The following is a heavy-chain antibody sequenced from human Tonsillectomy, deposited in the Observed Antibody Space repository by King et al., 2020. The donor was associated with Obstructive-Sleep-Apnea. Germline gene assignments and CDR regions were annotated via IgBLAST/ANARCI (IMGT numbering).Heavy chain of an antibody. CDR3: ASSKRFGESLPFDY. CDR2: IYYSGST. V-gene: IGHV4-31*03. CDR1: GGSIISGGYY. J-gene: IGHJ4*02. Sequence: QLQESGPGLVKPSQTLSLTCTVSGGSIISGGYYWIWIRQPPGKGLEWIGYIYYSGSTYYNPSLKSRVTISVDTSKNQFSLKLSSVTAADTAVYYCASSKRFGESLPFDYWGQGTLVTVSS. D-gene: IGHD3-10*01.